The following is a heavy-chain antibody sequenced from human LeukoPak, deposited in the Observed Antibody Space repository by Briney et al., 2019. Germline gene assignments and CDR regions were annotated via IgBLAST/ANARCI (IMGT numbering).Heavy chain of an antibody. CDR2: IYYSGST. CDR1: GASISSISYY. D-gene: IGHD3-3*01. V-gene: IGHV4-39*07. J-gene: IGHJ5*02. Sequence: PSETLSLTCTVSGASISSISYYWGWIRQPPGKGLEWIGSIYYSGSTYYNPSLKSRVTISVDTSKNQFSLKLSSVTAADTAVYYCARVARVKGSFGVANWFDPWGQGTLVTVSS. CDR3: ARVARVKGSFGVANWFDP.